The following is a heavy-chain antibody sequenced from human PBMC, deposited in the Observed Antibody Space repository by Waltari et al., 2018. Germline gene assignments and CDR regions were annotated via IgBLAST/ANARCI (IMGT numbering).Heavy chain of an antibody. D-gene: IGHD2-15*01. Sequence: EVQLVQSGAEVKKPGESLRISCQGSGYTFTSFWITWVRQMPGKGLEWMGGIYPSDSYTNYSPACQGHVTISADKSISTAYLQWSSLKASDTAMYYCARRNLRDITAATWWWFDPWGQGTLVTVSS. CDR3: ARRNLRDITAATWWWFDP. CDR1: GYTFTSFW. CDR2: IYPSDSYT. J-gene: IGHJ5*02. V-gene: IGHV5-10-1*03.